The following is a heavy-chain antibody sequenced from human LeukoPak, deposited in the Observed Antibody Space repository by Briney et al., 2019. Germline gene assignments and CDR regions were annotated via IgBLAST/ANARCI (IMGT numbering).Heavy chain of an antibody. CDR1: GGSISSGGYS. CDR2: IYHTGNT. J-gene: IGHJ4*02. Sequence: SQTLSLTCAVSGGSISSGGYSWSWIRQPPGSGLEWTGYIYHTGNTNYNPSLKSRVTISVARSKNQISLRLSSVTAADTAVYYCARARESMATAGSYFDYWGQGTLVTVSS. V-gene: IGHV4-30-2*01. D-gene: IGHD6-6*01. CDR3: ARARESMATAGSYFDY.